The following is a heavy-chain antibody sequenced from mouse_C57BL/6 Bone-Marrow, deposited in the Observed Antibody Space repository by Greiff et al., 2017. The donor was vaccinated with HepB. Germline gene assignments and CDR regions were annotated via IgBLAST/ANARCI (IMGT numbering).Heavy chain of an antibody. Sequence: QVQLQQSGPGLVQPSQSLSITCTVSGFSLTSYGVHWVRQSPGKGLEWLGVIWRGGSTDYNAAFMSRLSITKDNSKSQVFFKMNSLQADDTAIYYCAKIPLYYYGSSSYAMDYWGQGTSVTVSS. D-gene: IGHD1-1*01. V-gene: IGHV2-5*01. J-gene: IGHJ4*01. CDR1: GFSLTSYG. CDR3: AKIPLYYYGSSSYAMDY. CDR2: IWRGGST.